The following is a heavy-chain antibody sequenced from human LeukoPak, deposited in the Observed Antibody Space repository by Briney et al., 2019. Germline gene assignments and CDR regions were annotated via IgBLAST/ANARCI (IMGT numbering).Heavy chain of an antibody. J-gene: IGHJ2*01. D-gene: IGHD4-17*01. V-gene: IGHV3-7*01. CDR1: EFTFSNFW. Sequence: GGSLRLSCSASEFTFSNFWMSWVRQAPGKGPEWVANIKQDGSEKYYVDSVKGRFTISRDNAETSLHLQMNSLRADDTAVYYCARGGNHGDYWYFDLWGRGTLVTVSS. CDR2: IKQDGSEK. CDR3: ARGGNHGDYWYFDL.